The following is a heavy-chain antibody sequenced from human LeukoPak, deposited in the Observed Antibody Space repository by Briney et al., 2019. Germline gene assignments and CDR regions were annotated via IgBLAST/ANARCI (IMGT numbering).Heavy chain of an antibody. J-gene: IGHJ4*02. CDR1: GGSISSSSYY. V-gene: IGHV4-39*02. D-gene: IGHD6-19*01. Sequence: SETLSLTCTVSGGSISSSSYYWGWIRQPPGKGLEWIGSIYHSGNSYYNPSLKSRATISVDTSKNHFSLKLRSVTAADTAVYYCARVETYSSGWYDAFFDYWGQGTLVTVSS. CDR3: ARVETYSSGWYDAFFDY. CDR2: IYHSGNS.